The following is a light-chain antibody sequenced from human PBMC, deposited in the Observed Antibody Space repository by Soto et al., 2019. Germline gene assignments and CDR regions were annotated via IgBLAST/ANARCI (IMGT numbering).Light chain of an antibody. CDR2: GAS. Sequence: EVVLTQSPDTLSLSPGERATLSCRASQSVSGNYLAWYQQRPGQAPRLLISGASSRATGIPDRFSGSGSGTDFTLSISRLEPEDFAVYYCQQYGGSPPFTFGPGTKVDIK. V-gene: IGKV3-20*01. CDR3: QQYGGSPPFT. CDR1: QSVSGNY. J-gene: IGKJ3*01.